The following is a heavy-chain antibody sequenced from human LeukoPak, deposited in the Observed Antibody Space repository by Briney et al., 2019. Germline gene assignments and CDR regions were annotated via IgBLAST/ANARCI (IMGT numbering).Heavy chain of an antibody. J-gene: IGHJ4*02. Sequence: SETLSLTCTVSGGSISSSSYYWGWIRQPPGKGLEWIGSIYYSGSTYYNPSLKSRVTISVDTSKNQFSLKLSSVTAADTAVYYCARISQQLVLSAFDYWGQGTLVTVSS. V-gene: IGHV4-39*07. D-gene: IGHD6-13*01. CDR1: GGSISSSSYY. CDR2: IYYSGST. CDR3: ARISQQLVLSAFDY.